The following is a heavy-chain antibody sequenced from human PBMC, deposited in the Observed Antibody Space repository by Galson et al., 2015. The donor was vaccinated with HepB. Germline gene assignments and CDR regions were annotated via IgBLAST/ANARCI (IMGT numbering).Heavy chain of an antibody. Sequence: SVKVSCKVSGYTLTELSMHWVRQAPGKGLEWMGGFDSEDGETIYAQKFQGRVTMTEDTSTDTAYMELSSLRSEDTAVYYCATDRKYQLLSRNYYYGMDVWGQGTTVTVSS. J-gene: IGHJ6*02. CDR1: GYTLTELS. D-gene: IGHD2-2*01. CDR2: FDSEDGET. V-gene: IGHV1-24*01. CDR3: ATDRKYQLLSRNYYYGMDV.